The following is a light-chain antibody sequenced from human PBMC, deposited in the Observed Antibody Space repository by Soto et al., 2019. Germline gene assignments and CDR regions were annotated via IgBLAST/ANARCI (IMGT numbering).Light chain of an antibody. J-gene: IGKJ1*01. CDR3: QQYTPNSRT. CDR1: QSVSNW. V-gene: IGKV1-5*01. CDR2: DAS. Sequence: DIPMTQSPSTLSASVGDRVTITCRASQSVSNWLAWYQQKPGKAPNLLIYDASSLESGVPSRFSGSGSGTEFTLTISSLQPDDFATYSCQQYTPNSRTFGQGTKVEIK.